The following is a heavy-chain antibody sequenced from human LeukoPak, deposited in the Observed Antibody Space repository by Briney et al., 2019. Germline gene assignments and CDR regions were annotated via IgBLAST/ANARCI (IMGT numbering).Heavy chain of an antibody. D-gene: IGHD6-13*01. CDR3: ARVNGQQLAIDY. Sequence: ASVKVSCKASGYTFTTYYIHWVRQAPGQGLEWMGTIKPSGGSTSYAQKFQGRVTMTRDTSTSTVYMEVSSLRSEDTAVYYCARVNGQQLAIDYWGQGTLVTVSS. CDR1: GYTFTTYY. J-gene: IGHJ4*02. CDR2: IKPSGGST. V-gene: IGHV1-46*01.